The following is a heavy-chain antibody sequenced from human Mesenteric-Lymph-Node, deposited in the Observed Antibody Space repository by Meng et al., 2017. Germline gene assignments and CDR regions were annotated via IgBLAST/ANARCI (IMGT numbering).Heavy chain of an antibody. V-gene: IGHV4-34*01. Sequence: VQLQQWGAGLLKPSETLSLTCAVYGGTISGYYWSWIRQPPGKGPELIGEINDSGSTNYNPSLKSRVTISEDTSKNQFSLKLSSVTAADTAVYYCARTIGVEYSSSWHYFDYWGQGTLVTVSS. CDR2: INDSGST. CDR1: GGTISGYY. J-gene: IGHJ4*02. D-gene: IGHD6-13*01. CDR3: ARTIGVEYSSSWHYFDY.